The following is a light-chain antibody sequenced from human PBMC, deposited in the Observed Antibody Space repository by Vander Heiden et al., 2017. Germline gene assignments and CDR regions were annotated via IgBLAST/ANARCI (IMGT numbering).Light chain of an antibody. V-gene: IGKV3-11*01. CDR1: QSVSSY. CDR2: DAS. CDR3: QQRSNWPGIT. J-gene: IGKJ3*01. Sequence: EIVLTQSPATLSLSPGERATLSCRASQSVSSYLAWYQQKPGQAPRLLIYDASNRATGIPARFSGRGSGTGFTLTISSLEPEDFAVYYCQQRSNWPGITFGPGTKVDIK.